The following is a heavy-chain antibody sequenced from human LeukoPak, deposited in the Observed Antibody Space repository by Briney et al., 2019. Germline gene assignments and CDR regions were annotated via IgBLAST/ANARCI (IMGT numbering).Heavy chain of an antibody. V-gene: IGHV3-7*01. Sequence: PGGSLRLSCAASGFTFSSYWMSWVRQAPVKGLEWVANIKQDGSEKYYVDSVKGRFTISRDNAKNSLYLQMNSLRAEDTAVYYCARRHYDFWSGYPDYWGQGTLVTVSS. CDR1: GFTFSSYW. CDR3: ARRHYDFWSGYPDY. D-gene: IGHD3-3*01. CDR2: IKQDGSEK. J-gene: IGHJ4*02.